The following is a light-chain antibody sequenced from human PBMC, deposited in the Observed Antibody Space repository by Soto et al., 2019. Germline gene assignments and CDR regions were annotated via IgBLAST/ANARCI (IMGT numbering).Light chain of an antibody. J-gene: IGLJ1*01. CDR1: SSDVGAYNY. V-gene: IGLV2-14*03. CDR3: FSYTTSSTYV. CDR2: DVS. Sequence: QSVLTQPASGYGSPGQSITISCTGTSSDVGAYNYVSWYQQLPGKAPKLMIYDVSNRPSGVSNRFSGSKSGNTASLTISGLQAEDETDYYCFSYTTSSTYVFGTGTKVTVL.